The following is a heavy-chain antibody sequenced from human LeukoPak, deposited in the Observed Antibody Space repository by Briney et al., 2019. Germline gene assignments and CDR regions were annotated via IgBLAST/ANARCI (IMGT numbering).Heavy chain of an antibody. D-gene: IGHD2-2*01. CDR2: ISSSGGST. CDR1: GFTFSSYA. Sequence: GGSLRLSCAASGFTFSSYAMSWVRQAPGKGLEWVSSISSSGGSTYYVDSVKGRFTIPRDNSKNTLYLQMNSLKDEDTAIYYCAKRCSSTSCPFDYWGQGTPVTVSS. CDR3: AKRCSSTSCPFDY. V-gene: IGHV3-23*01. J-gene: IGHJ4*02.